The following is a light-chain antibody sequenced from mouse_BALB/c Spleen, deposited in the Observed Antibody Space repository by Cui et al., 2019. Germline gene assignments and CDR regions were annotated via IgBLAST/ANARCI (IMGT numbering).Light chain of an antibody. CDR1: QTIGTW. J-gene: IGKJ2*01. CDR2: AAT. V-gene: IGKV12-98*01. CDR3: QQLYSTPYT. Sequence: DIQMTQSPASQPASLGESVTITCLASQTIGTWLAWYQQKPGKSPQLLIYAATSLADGVPSRFSGSGSGTEFSFKISSLQAEDIVSYYCQQLYSTPYTFGGGTKLEIK.